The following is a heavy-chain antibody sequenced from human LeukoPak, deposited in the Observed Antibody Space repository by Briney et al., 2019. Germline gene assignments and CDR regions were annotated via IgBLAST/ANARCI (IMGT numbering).Heavy chain of an antibody. J-gene: IGHJ4*02. CDR3: AKASTYDSSGQNDY. CDR1: GFTFSSYG. D-gene: IGHD3-22*01. Sequence: GGSLRLSCAASGFTFSSYGMHWVRQAPGKGLEWVAFIRYDGSNKYYADSVKGRFTISRDNSKNTLYLQMNSLRAEDTAVYYCAKASTYDSSGQNDYWGQGTLVTVSS. V-gene: IGHV3-30*02. CDR2: IRYDGSNK.